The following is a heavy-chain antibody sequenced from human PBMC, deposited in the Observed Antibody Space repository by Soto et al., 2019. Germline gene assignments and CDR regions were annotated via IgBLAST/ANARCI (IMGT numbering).Heavy chain of an antibody. Sequence: QVQLVQSGAEVKKPGASVKVSCKAFGYTFTSYGINWVRQAPGQGLEWIGWISAYNGNTNYAQKLQGRVTMTTDTSTSTAYMELRSLRSDDTAVYYCARDYYDRSGYYLAYFDYWGQGTLVTVSS. CDR3: ARDYYDRSGYYLAYFDY. V-gene: IGHV1-18*01. CDR1: GYTFTSYG. CDR2: ISAYNGNT. D-gene: IGHD3-22*01. J-gene: IGHJ4*02.